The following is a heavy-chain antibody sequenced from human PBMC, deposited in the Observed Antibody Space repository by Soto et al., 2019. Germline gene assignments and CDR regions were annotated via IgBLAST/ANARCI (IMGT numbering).Heavy chain of an antibody. D-gene: IGHD4-17*01. V-gene: IGHV3-23*01. CDR2: ISGSDGST. J-gene: IGHJ4*02. Sequence: GGFLRLSCAASGLTFNSYAMSWVRQAPGKGLEWVSAISGSDGSTYYADSVKGRFTISRDNSKNTLYLQMSSLRAEDTAVYYCASPPRATVTDNIFDYWGQGTLVTVSS. CDR3: ASPPRATVTDNIFDY. CDR1: GLTFNSYA.